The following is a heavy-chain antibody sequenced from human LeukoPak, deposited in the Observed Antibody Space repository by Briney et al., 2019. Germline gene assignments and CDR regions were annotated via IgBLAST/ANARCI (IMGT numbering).Heavy chain of an antibody. CDR3: ARVSHGDYVDY. Sequence: ASVKVSCKASGYTFTGYYMHWVRQAPGQGLEWMGWINPNSGGTNYAQKFQGRVTMTRNTSISTAYMELSSLRSEDTAVYYCARVSHGDYVDYWGQGTLVTVSS. D-gene: IGHD4-17*01. CDR2: INPNSGGT. J-gene: IGHJ4*02. V-gene: IGHV1-2*02. CDR1: GYTFTGYY.